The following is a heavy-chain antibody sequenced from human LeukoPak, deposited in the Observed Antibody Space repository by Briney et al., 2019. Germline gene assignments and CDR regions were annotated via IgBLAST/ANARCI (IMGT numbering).Heavy chain of an antibody. V-gene: IGHV3-21*04. CDR3: ARDKEERHNWNDGFFFYYYMDV. Sequence: GGSLRLSCAASGFTFSSYSMNWVRQAPGKGLEWVSSISSSSSYIYYADSVKGRFTISRDNAKNTLYLQMNSLRAEDTAVYYCARDKEERHNWNDGFFFYYYMDVWGKGTTVTISS. CDR1: GFTFSSYS. CDR2: ISSSSSYI. D-gene: IGHD1-20*01. J-gene: IGHJ6*03.